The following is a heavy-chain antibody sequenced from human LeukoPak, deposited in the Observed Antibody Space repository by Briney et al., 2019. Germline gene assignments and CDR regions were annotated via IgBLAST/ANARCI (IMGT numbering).Heavy chain of an antibody. D-gene: IGHD2-2*01. CDR3: ASPQEDCSSTSCYWGAFDI. CDR2: IIPIFGTA. CDR1: GGTFSSYA. Sequence: SVKVSCKASGGTFSSYAISWVRQAPGQGLEWMGGIIPIFGTANYAQKFQGRVTITTDESTSTAYMELSSLRSEDTAVYYCASPQEDCSSTSCYWGAFDIWGQGTMVTVSS. J-gene: IGHJ3*02. V-gene: IGHV1-69*05.